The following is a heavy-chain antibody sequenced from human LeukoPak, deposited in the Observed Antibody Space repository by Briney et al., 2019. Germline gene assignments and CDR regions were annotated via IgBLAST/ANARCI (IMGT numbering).Heavy chain of an antibody. CDR1: GFTVSSNY. V-gene: IGHV3-53*01. D-gene: IGHD1-26*01. CDR3: VRGRGSYWYDLGPAFNM. CDR2: IYSGGST. J-gene: IGHJ3*02. Sequence: GGSLRPSCAASGFTVSSNYMSWVRQAPGKGLGGVSVIYSGGSTYYADSVKGRFTISRDNAKKTLNLQMESLRVDDTAVYYCVRGRGSYWYDLGPAFNMWGQGTMVTVSS.